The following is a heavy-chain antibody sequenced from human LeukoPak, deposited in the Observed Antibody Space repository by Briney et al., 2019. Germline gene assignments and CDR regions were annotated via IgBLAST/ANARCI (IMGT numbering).Heavy chain of an antibody. V-gene: IGHV3-30*04. J-gene: IGHJ4*02. CDR2: ISYDGSNK. Sequence: GGSLRLSCAASGFTFGSYAMHWVRQAPGKGLEWVAVISYDGSNKYYADSVKGRFTISRDNSKNTLYLQMNSLRAEDTAVYYCARIAVAGNLDYWGQGTLVTVSS. CDR1: GFTFGSYA. CDR3: ARIAVAGNLDY. D-gene: IGHD6-19*01.